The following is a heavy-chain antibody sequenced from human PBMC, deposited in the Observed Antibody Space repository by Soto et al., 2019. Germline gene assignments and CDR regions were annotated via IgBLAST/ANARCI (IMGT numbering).Heavy chain of an antibody. Sequence: PGGSLILSCAASGFTFSSYAMHWVRQAPGKGLEWVAVISYDGSNKYYADSVKGRFTISRDNSKNALYLQMNSLRAEDTAVYYCARERFLFYYYYGMDVWGQGTTVTVSS. CDR1: GFTFSSYA. CDR2: ISYDGSNK. CDR3: ARERFLFYYYYGMDV. J-gene: IGHJ6*02. V-gene: IGHV3-30-3*01. D-gene: IGHD3-3*01.